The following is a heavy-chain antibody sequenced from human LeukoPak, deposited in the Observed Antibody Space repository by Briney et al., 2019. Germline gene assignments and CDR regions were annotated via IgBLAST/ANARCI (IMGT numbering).Heavy chain of an antibody. CDR1: GFTFSSYG. J-gene: IGHJ4*02. CDR3: ARQIACYYDSSGYYTTDY. CDR2: IYYDGSDK. D-gene: IGHD3-22*01. Sequence: GGSLRLSCAASGFTFSSYGMHWVRQAPGKGLEWVAIIYYDGSDKYYADSVKGRFTISRDNSKDTLYLQMNSLRAEDTAVYYCARQIACYYDSSGYYTTDYWGQGTLVTVFS. V-gene: IGHV3-33*01.